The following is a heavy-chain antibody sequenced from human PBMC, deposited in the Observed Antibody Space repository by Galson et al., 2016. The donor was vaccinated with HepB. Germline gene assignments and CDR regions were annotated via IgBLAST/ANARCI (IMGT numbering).Heavy chain of an antibody. J-gene: IGHJ5*02. CDR3: ARDRGSSGWYNWFDP. CDR2: ISYGYSI. D-gene: IGHD6-19*01. Sequence: SLRLSCAASGFSFSDYAIHWVRQAPGKGPEWLSIISYGYSIYYADSVKGRFTISRDNSKNTVYLQMNNLRPEDTALYYCARDRGSSGWYNWFDPWGQGTLVTVSS. CDR1: GFSFSDYA. V-gene: IGHV3-30*04.